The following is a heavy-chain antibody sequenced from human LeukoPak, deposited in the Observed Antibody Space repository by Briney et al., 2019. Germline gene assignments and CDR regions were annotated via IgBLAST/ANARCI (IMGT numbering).Heavy chain of an antibody. V-gene: IGHV3-30*18. CDR1: GFIFSFYR. CDR3: AKDRYSSSYSCDY. Sequence: GGSLRLYCAFTGFIFSFYRMPRIRKAQGKGREREAVISYDGSNKYYAGSVKGRFTIAKDNSKSTLYLQMNSLRAEDTAVYYCAKDRYSSSYSCDYWGQGTLVTVSS. J-gene: IGHJ4*02. CDR2: ISYDGSNK. D-gene: IGHD6-13*01.